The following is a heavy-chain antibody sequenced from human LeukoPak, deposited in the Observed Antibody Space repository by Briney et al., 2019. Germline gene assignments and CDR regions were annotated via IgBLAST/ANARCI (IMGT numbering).Heavy chain of an antibody. Sequence: GGSLRLSCATSGFTFGSYAMSWVRQTPGKGLEWVSAIGTAGDTYYPGSVKGRFTISRENAKNSLYLQMNSLRAGDTAVYYCAREYGSGTYYGMDVWGQGTTVTVSS. CDR3: AREYGSGTYYGMDV. CDR2: IGTAGDT. D-gene: IGHD3-10*01. V-gene: IGHV3-13*01. CDR1: GFTFGSYA. J-gene: IGHJ6*02.